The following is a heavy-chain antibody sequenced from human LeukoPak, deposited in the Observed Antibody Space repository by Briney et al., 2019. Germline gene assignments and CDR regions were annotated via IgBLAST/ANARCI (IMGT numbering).Heavy chain of an antibody. Sequence: GGSLRLSCAASGFTFSRHAMNWVRQAPGKGLEWVSGISGGSSGSTEHADSVKGRFIISRDNSKNTLYLQMNSLRAEDTAVYYCAKDGPLYDSSGPGFDPWGQGTLVTVSS. CDR2: ISGGSSGST. V-gene: IGHV3-23*01. CDR1: GFTFSRHA. J-gene: IGHJ5*02. CDR3: AKDGPLYDSSGPGFDP. D-gene: IGHD3-22*01.